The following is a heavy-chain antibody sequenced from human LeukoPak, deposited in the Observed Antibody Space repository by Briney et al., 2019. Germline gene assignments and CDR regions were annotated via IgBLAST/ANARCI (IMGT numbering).Heavy chain of an antibody. CDR2: INHSGST. Sequence: SETLSLTCAVYGGSFSGYYWSWIRQPPGKGLEWIGEINHSGSTDYNPSLKSRVTISVDTSKNQFSLKLSSVTAADTAVYYCASFPSIAVAGSPFDYWGQGTLVTVSS. CDR3: ASFPSIAVAGSPFDY. V-gene: IGHV4-34*01. CDR1: GGSFSGYY. D-gene: IGHD6-19*01. J-gene: IGHJ4*02.